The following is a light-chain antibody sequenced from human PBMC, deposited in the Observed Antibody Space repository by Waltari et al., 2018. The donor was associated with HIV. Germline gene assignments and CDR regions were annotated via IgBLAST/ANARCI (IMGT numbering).Light chain of an antibody. CDR1: SSDVGGSNI. CDR3: SSYTSSSTLV. CDR2: EVS. J-gene: IGLJ3*02. V-gene: IGLV2-14*01. Sequence: QSALTQPASVSGSPGQSSTISCTGTSSDVGGSNIDPCYQQHPGKAPNLMLYEVSNRPSGVSNRFSGSKSGNTASLTISGLQAEDEADYYCSSYTSSSTLVFGGGTKLTVL.